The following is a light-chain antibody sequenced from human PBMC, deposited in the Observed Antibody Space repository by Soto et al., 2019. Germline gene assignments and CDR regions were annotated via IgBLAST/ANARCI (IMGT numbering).Light chain of an antibody. CDR1: QGVRDE. Sequence: AVQMTQSPSSLSASVGDRVTITCRASQGVRDELGWFQQKPGQAPKLLIYTASRLQIGVPSRFSGSGSGTDFTLTISSLQPEDFATYYCLQDYDYPWTFGQGTKVDIK. CDR3: LQDYDYPWT. V-gene: IGKV1-6*01. CDR2: TAS. J-gene: IGKJ1*01.